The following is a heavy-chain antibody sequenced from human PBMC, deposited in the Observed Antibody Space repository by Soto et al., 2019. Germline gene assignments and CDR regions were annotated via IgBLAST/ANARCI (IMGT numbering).Heavy chain of an antibody. CDR1: GYTFTSYY. Sequence: PSVKVSCKASGYTFTSYYMHWVRQAPGQGLEWMGIINPSGGSTSYAQKFQGRVTMTRDTSTSTVYMELSSLRSEDTAVYYCARDPYYYDSSGYYPFDYWGQGTLVTVSS. CDR2: INPSGGST. CDR3: ARDPYYYDSSGYYPFDY. D-gene: IGHD3-22*01. V-gene: IGHV1-46*01. J-gene: IGHJ4*02.